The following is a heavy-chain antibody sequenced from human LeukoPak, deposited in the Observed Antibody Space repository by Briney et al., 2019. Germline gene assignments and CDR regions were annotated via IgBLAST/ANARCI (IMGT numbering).Heavy chain of an antibody. CDR2: IYYSGGT. CDR1: GGSISSYY. J-gene: IGHJ4*02. D-gene: IGHD6-13*01. CDR3: AKAGYSNYFDY. Sequence: SETLSLTCTVSGGSISSYYWSWIRQPPGKGLERIGYIYYSGGTNYNPSLKSRVTISVDTSKNQFSLKLSSVTAADTAVYYCAKAGYSNYFDYWGQGTLVTVSS. V-gene: IGHV4-59*01.